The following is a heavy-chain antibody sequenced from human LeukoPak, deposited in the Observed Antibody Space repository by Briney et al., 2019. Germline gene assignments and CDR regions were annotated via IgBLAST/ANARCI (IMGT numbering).Heavy chain of an antibody. J-gene: IGHJ3*02. CDR2: IRSKAYGGTT. D-gene: IGHD3-3*01. CDR1: GFTFGDYA. Sequence: GRSLRLSCTASGFTFGDYAMSWVRQAPGKGLEWVGLIRSKAYGGTTEYAASVKGRFTISRDDSKSIAYLQMNSLKTEDTAVYYCTRSITIFGVTDAFDIWGQGTMVTVSS. CDR3: TRSITIFGVTDAFDI. V-gene: IGHV3-49*04.